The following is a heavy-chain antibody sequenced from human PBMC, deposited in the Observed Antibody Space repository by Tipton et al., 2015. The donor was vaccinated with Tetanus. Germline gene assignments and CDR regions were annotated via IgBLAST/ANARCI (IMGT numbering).Heavy chain of an antibody. J-gene: IGHJ4*02. V-gene: IGHV4-34*01. Sequence: TLSLTCAVSGGPFSGYYWTWIRQPPGKGLEWIGEINHSGTTNYNPSLQSRVTMSADPSKNLFSLHLNSVTAADTAVYYCARDSRVLGPWFYWGQGTLVTVSS. D-gene: IGHD3-16*01. CDR2: INHSGTT. CDR1: GGPFSGYY. CDR3: ARDSRVLGPWFY.